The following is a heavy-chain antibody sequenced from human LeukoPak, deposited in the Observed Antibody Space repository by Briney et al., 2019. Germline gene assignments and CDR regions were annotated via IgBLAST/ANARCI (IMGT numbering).Heavy chain of an antibody. V-gene: IGHV1-69*01. CDR1: GGTFSSYA. CDR2: IIPIFGTA. Sequence: SVKVSCKASGGTFSSYAISWVRQAPGQGLEWMGGIIPIFGTANYAQKFQGRVTITADESTSTAYMELSSLRSEDTAVYYCARGEGTVTTAEFFQHWGQGTLVTVSS. D-gene: IGHD4-17*01. CDR3: ARGEGTVTTAEFFQH. J-gene: IGHJ1*01.